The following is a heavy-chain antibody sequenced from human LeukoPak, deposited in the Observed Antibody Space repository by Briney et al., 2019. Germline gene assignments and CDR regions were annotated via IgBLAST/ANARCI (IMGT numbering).Heavy chain of an antibody. J-gene: IGHJ3*02. Sequence: PSETLSLTCTVSGGSISSYYWSWIRQPPGKGLEWLGYIYYSGSTNYNPSLKSRVTISVDTSKNQFSLKLSSVTAADTAVYYCARNHHGQQREAFDIWGQGTMVTVSS. D-gene: IGHD6-13*01. CDR1: GGSISSYY. V-gene: IGHV4-59*08. CDR3: ARNHHGQQREAFDI. CDR2: IYYSGST.